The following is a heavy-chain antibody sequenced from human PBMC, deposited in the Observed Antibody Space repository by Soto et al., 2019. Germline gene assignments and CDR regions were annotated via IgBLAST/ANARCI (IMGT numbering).Heavy chain of an antibody. D-gene: IGHD3-9*01. CDR2: ISGSGGST. CDR1: GFTFSSYA. J-gene: IGHJ3*02. Sequence: GGSLRLSCAASGFTFSSYAMSWVRQAPGKGLEWVSAISGSGGSTYYADSVKGRFTISRDNSKNTLYLQMNGLRAEDTAVYYCARGRAYYDILTGYYVHDAFDIWGQGTMVTVSS. CDR3: ARGRAYYDILTGYYVHDAFDI. V-gene: IGHV3-23*01.